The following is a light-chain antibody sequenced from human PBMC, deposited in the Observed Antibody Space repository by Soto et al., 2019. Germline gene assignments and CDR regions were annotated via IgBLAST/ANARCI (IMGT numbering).Light chain of an antibody. CDR1: QSVSSSY. CDR3: QQFGGSSWT. J-gene: IGKJ1*01. Sequence: EIVLTQSPGTLSLSPGERATPSCRASQSVSSSYLAWYQQKPGQAPRLLIYGASSRAAGIPDRFSGSGSGTEFTLTISRLEPEDFAVYYCQQFGGSSWTFGQGTKVEVK. CDR2: GAS. V-gene: IGKV3-20*01.